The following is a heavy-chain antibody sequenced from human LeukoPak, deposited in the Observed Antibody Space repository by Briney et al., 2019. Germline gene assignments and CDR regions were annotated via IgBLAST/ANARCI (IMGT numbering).Heavy chain of an antibody. D-gene: IGHD2-2*01. CDR1: GFTFSSYG. V-gene: IGHV3-30*18. J-gene: IGHJ4*02. Sequence: PGGSLRLSCAASGFTFSSYGMHWVRQAPGKGLEWVAVISYDGSNKYYADSVKGRFTISRDNSKNTLYQQMNSLRAEDTAVYYCAKDPHIVVVPAAIQWGFDYWGQGTLVTVSS. CDR3: AKDPHIVVVPAAIQWGFDY. CDR2: ISYDGSNK.